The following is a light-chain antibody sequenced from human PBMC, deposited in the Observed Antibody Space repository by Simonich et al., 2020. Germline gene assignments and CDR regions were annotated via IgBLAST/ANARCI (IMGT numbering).Light chain of an antibody. CDR3: RTWGTGIQV. CDR1: SGHSSYA. CDR2: LNSDGSH. Sequence: QLVLTQSPSASASLGASVKLTCTLSSGHSSYAIAWHQQQPGKGPRYLMKLNSDGSHSKGDGIPGRFSGSSSGAERYLTISSLQSEDEADYYCRTWGTGIQVFGGGTKLTVL. J-gene: IGLJ2*01. V-gene: IGLV4-69*01.